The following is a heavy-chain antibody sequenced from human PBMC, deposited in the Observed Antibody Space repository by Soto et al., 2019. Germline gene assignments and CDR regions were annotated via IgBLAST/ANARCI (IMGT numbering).Heavy chain of an antibody. J-gene: IGHJ4*02. CDR2: ISGGGGST. CDR1: GFTFSHYA. Sequence: EVQLLESGGGLGQPGGSLRLSCAASGFTFSHYAMNWVRQAPGKGLEWVSAISGGGGSTYYADSVKGRFTISRDNSKNTVFLQLNSLRAEDTAVYYCPKDSTHTTVTSNEDWGQGTLVSVSS. V-gene: IGHV3-23*01. CDR3: PKDSTHTTVTSNED. D-gene: IGHD4-17*01.